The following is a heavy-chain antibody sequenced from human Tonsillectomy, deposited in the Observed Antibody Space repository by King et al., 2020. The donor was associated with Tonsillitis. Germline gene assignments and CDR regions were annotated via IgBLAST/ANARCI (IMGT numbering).Heavy chain of an antibody. D-gene: IGHD1-26*01. Sequence: QLQLQESGPGLVKPSQTLSLTCTVSVGSISSGSYYWSWIRQPAGEGLEWIGRVYTSGSTNYNPSLKTRVTISVDTSTNQFSLRLSSVTAVDTAVYYCAREISGSPTYGSAFDIWGQGTMVTVSS. CDR1: VGSISSGSYY. V-gene: IGHV4-61*02. CDR2: VYTSGST. J-gene: IGHJ3*02. CDR3: AREISGSPTYGSAFDI.